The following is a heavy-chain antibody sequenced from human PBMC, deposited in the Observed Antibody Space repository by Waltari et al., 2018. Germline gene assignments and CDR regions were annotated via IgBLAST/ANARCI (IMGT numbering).Heavy chain of an antibody. J-gene: IGHJ4*02. CDR1: GFSFSNSG. D-gene: IGHD3-10*01. CDR2: IRSDGSQK. Sequence: QVQLVESGGGVVQPGRSLRLSCAAAGFSFSNSGLDWVRQFPGKGLEWVAVIRSDGSQKYYGDSVKGRFTISRDNSKNTLYLQMNSLTGEDTALYLCARDNRHYYGSGSFPFDFWGQGTLVTVSS. CDR3: ARDNRHYYGSGSFPFDF. V-gene: IGHV3-33*01.